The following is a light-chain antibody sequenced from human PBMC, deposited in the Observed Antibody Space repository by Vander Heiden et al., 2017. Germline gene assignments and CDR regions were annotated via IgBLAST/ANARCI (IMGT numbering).Light chain of an antibody. CDR3: MQALHTPPWT. J-gene: IGKJ1*01. CDR1: QSLLHSNGYNY. CDR2: LGS. Sequence: DMGMTQSPLSLRATPGGPASIACRSSQSLLHSNGYNYLDWYLQRPGQSPQLLIYLGSNRASGVPDRFSGSGSGTDVTLKISRVEAEDVGVYYCMQALHTPPWTFGQGTKVEIK. V-gene: IGKV2-28*01.